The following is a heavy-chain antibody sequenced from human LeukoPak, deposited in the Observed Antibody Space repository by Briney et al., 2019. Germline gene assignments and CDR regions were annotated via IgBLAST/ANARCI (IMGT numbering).Heavy chain of an antibody. J-gene: IGHJ4*02. V-gene: IGHV1-2*02. CDR3: ARGGDGSGSYYNAEGDY. CDR2: INPDSGGS. CDR1: GYTFTGYY. D-gene: IGHD3-10*01. Sequence: ASVKVSCKASGYTFTGYYMNWVRQAPGQGLEWMGWINPDSGGSKFAENFHGRVTMTRDTAISTAYMELRSLSSEDTAVYYCARGGDGSGSYYNAEGDYWGQGTLVSVSS.